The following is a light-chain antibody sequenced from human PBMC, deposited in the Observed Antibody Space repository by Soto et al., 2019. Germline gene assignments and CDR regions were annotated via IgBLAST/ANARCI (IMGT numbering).Light chain of an antibody. Sequence: QSALTQPASVSGSPGQSITISCTGTSSDVGAYNYVSWYQQHPDKAPKVIIYDVSNRPSGVSNRFSGSKSGDTASLSISGLQAEDEADYYCSSYTSSSTYVFGTGTKVTVL. J-gene: IGLJ1*01. CDR1: SSDVGAYNY. V-gene: IGLV2-14*01. CDR3: SSYTSSSTYV. CDR2: DVS.